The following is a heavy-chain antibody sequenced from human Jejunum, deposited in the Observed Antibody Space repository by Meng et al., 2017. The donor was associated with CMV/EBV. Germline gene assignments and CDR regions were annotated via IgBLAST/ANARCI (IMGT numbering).Heavy chain of an antibody. D-gene: IGHD3-3*01. CDR2: VYHSGST. V-gene: IGHV4-38-2*02. Sequence: WIRQHPGKGLEWIGSVYHSGSTYYNASLKNRVTISVDTSNNQFSLKLSSVTAADTAVYYCARDPSSYESWGQGTLVTVSS. CDR3: ARDPSSYES. J-gene: IGHJ4*02.